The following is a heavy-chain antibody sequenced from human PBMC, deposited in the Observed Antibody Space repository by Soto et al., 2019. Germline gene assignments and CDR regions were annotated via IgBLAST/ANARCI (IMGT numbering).Heavy chain of an antibody. J-gene: IGHJ4*02. Sequence: GGSLRLSCAASGFTFSNAWMSWVCQAPGKGLEWVGRIKSKTDGGTTDYAAPVKGRFTISRDDSKNTLYLQMNSLKTEDTAVYYCTTRRRVAAAAAVYDYWGQGTLVTVSS. CDR1: GFTFSNAW. V-gene: IGHV3-15*01. D-gene: IGHD6-13*01. CDR2: IKSKTDGGTT. CDR3: TTRRRVAAAAAVYDY.